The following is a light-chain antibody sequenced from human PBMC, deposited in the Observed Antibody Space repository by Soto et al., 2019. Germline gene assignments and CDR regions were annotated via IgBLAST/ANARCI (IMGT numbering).Light chain of an antibody. V-gene: IGLV2-14*01. J-gene: IGLJ1*01. Sequence: QAVLAQRASVSGSPGQSITISCTGTSGDVGGYNYVSWYQQHPGKAPKFMIYDVSNRPSGVSNRFSGSKSGNTASLTISGLQAEDEADYYCCSYTTSNTRQIVFGTGTKLTVL. CDR3: CSYTTSNTRQIV. CDR1: SGDVGGYNY. CDR2: DVS.